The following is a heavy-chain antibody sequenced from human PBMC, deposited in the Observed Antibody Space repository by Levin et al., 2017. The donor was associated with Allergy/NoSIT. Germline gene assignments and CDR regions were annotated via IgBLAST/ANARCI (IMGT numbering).Heavy chain of an antibody. V-gene: IGHV2-5*02. CDR3: AHRRGGYNWNHGDFDY. CDR1: GFSLSTSGVG. Sequence: GSGPTLVKPPETLTLTCSFSGFSLSTSGVGVGWIRQPPGKALEWLAFCYWDDDNRYSPSLKSRLTVAKGTSKDHVVLTMTNMNPVDTATYYCAHRRGGYNWNHGDFDYWGQGILVTVSS. D-gene: IGHD1-14*01. CDR2: CYWDDDN. J-gene: IGHJ4*02.